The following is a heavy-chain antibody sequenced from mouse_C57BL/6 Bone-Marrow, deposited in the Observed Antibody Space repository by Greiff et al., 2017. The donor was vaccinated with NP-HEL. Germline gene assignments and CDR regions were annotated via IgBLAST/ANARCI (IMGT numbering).Heavy chain of an antibody. CDR3: ARGYYGSNYYAMDY. V-gene: IGHV1-81*01. J-gene: IGHJ4*01. CDR1: GYTFTSYG. Sequence: VKLQESGAELARPGASVKLSCKASGYTFTSYGISWVKQRTGQGLEWIGEIYPRSGNTYYNEKFKGKATLTADKSSSTAYMELRSLTSEDSAVYFCARGYYGSNYYAMDYWGQGTSVTVSS. CDR2: IYPRSGNT. D-gene: IGHD1-1*01.